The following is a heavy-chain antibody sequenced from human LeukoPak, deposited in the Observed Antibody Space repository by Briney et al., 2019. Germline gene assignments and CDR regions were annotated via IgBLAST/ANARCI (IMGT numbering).Heavy chain of an antibody. CDR2: IDIEGSGT. Sequence: PGGSLRLSCAASGFTFSSYWMLWVRQVPGKGLVWVSRIDIEGSGTAYADSVKGRFTVSRDDAKSTLYLQMNSRRAEDTGVYYCARDMMGPGACIDHWGQGTLVTVSS. V-gene: IGHV3-74*01. J-gene: IGHJ4*02. CDR3: ARDMMGPGACIDH. D-gene: IGHD1-26*01. CDR1: GFTFSSYW.